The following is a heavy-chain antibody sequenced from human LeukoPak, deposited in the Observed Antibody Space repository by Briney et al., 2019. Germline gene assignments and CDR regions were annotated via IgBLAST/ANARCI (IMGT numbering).Heavy chain of an antibody. J-gene: IGHJ4*02. CDR2: INWNGGST. CDR3: ARAQTYGDSRLLLDY. CDR1: GFTFDDYS. D-gene: IGHD2-21*02. V-gene: IGHV3-20*04. Sequence: GGSLRLSCVASGFTFDDYSMHWVRQAPGKGLEWVSGINWNGGSTGYADSVEGRFTISRDNAKNSQYLQMNSLRVEDTALYYCARAQTYGDSRLLLDYWVQGTLVTVSS.